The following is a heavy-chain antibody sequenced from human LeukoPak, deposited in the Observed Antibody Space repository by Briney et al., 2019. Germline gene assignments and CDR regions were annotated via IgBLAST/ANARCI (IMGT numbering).Heavy chain of an antibody. J-gene: IGHJ5*02. D-gene: IGHD6-6*01. CDR2: INHSGST. V-gene: IGHV4-34*01. CDR1: GGSFSGYY. CDR3: ARASRIAARPRWFDP. Sequence: PSETLSLTCAVYGGSFSGYYWSWIRQPPGKGLEWIGEINHSGSTNYNPSLKSRVTISVDTSKNQFSLKLSSVTAADTAVYYCARASRIAARPRWFDPWGQGTLVTVSS.